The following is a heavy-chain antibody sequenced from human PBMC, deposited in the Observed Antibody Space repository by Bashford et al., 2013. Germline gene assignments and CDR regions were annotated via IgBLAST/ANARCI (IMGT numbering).Heavy chain of an antibody. CDR3: ATYIEGYCSGRTCYCGFEY. J-gene: IGHJ4*02. Sequence: GSLRLSCEGSGFNFAMYAMSWVRQAPGKGLEWVSGISGSGTERYYADSVKGRITVSRDNSKNSVYLEMNSLRVEDTALYYCATYIEGYCSGRTCYCGFEYWGQGTLVTVSS. V-gene: IGHV3-23*01. CDR1: GFNFAMYA. CDR2: ISGSGTER. D-gene: IGHD2-15*01.